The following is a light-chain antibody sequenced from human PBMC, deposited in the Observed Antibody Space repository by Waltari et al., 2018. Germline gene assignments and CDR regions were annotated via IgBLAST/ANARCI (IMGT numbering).Light chain of an antibody. V-gene: IGLV2-23*02. J-gene: IGLJ2*01. Sequence: QSALTQPASVSGSPGQSSTISYTGTSSDVGRYNLVCCYQQYPGKAPKLIIYEVSKRPSGVSDRFSGSKSANTASLTISGLQDEDEADYYCCSFAFSSTTSVIFGGGTKLAVL. CDR1: SSDVGRYNL. CDR3: CSFAFSSTTSVI. CDR2: EVS.